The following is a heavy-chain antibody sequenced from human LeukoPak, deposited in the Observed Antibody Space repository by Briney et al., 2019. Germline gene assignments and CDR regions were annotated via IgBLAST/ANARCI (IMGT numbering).Heavy chain of an antibody. CDR1: GYSVSSNSAA. J-gene: IGHJ4*02. CDR3: ARRRYYDYSGYFDY. Sequence: SQTLSLTCAISGYSVSSNSAAWNWFRQSPSRGLEWLGRTFYTSKWFNDYAVSVKSRITINPDTSKNQFSLQLNSVTPEDTAVYYCARRRYYDYSGYFDYWGQGTLVAVSS. D-gene: IGHD3-16*01. V-gene: IGHV6-1*01. CDR2: TFYTSKWFN.